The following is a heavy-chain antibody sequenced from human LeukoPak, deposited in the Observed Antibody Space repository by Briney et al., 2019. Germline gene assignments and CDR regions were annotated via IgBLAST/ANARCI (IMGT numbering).Heavy chain of an antibody. D-gene: IGHD6-19*01. Sequence: GGSLRLSCAASGFTFSSYSMNWVRQAPGKGLEWVSSISSSSSYIYYADSVKGRFTISRDNAKNSLYLQMNSLRAEDTAVYYCARDLTVAGRDYWGQGTLVTVSS. V-gene: IGHV3-21*01. CDR2: ISSSSSYI. CDR1: GFTFSSYS. J-gene: IGHJ4*02. CDR3: ARDLTVAGRDY.